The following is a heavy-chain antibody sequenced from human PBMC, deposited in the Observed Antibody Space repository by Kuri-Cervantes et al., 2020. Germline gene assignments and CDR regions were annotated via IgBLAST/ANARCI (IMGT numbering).Heavy chain of an antibody. Sequence: GGSLRPSCAASAFTFSSHAMGWVRQAPGKGLEWVSTISANGGATYYADSVKGRFSISRDNSRNTLYLQMNSLRAEDTAFYYCARQTIYYDFWGHGTLVTVSS. J-gene: IGHJ4*01. D-gene: IGHD1-14*01. V-gene: IGHV3-23*01. CDR1: AFTFSSHA. CDR3: ARQTIYYDF. CDR2: ISANGGAT.